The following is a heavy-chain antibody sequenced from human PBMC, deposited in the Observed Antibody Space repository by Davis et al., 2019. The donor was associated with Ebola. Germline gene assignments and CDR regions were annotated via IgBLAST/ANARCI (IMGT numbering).Heavy chain of an antibody. CDR2: INPNSGGT. Sequence: ASVKVSCKASGYTFTSYDIHWVRQATGQGLEWMGSINPNSGGTNYAQKFQGRVTMTRDTSISTAHMEMSRLRSDDTAVYYCARPDCGSTTCLFDSWGQGTLVTVSS. D-gene: IGHD2-2*01. CDR1: GYTFTSYD. CDR3: ARPDCGSTTCLFDS. J-gene: IGHJ4*02. V-gene: IGHV1-2*02.